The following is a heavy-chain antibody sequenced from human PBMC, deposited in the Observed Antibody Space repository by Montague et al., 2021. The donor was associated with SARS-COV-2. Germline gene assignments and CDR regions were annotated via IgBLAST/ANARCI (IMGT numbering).Heavy chain of an antibody. CDR1: DGSITSIIHY. D-gene: IGHD4-17*01. CDR3: ARPPTSVTTFH. Sequence: SETLSLTCTVSDGSITSIIHYWGWIRQPPGKGLEWIASIFYTGTIYYNPSLKSRVTMSLDTSKSQFSLNLTSVTAADTAVYFCARPPTSVTTFHWGQGSLVTVSS. CDR2: IFYTGTI. J-gene: IGHJ4*02. V-gene: IGHV4-39*01.